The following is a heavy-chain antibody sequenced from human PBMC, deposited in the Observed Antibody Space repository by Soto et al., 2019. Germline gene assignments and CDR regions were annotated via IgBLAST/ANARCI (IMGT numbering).Heavy chain of an antibody. J-gene: IGHJ6*02. Sequence: SEPLSLTCTVSGDSIRSGINYWGWIRLPPGKGLEWVGSTHYSWMTHYGPSLRGRVTISVDTSKNQFSLRLSSVSAADTATYYCARLPDEGVIAGGAMDVWRQGTTVTVSS. CDR2: THYSWMT. D-gene: IGHD2-8*01. CDR1: GDSIRSGINY. CDR3: ARLPDEGVIAGGAMDV. V-gene: IGHV4-39*01.